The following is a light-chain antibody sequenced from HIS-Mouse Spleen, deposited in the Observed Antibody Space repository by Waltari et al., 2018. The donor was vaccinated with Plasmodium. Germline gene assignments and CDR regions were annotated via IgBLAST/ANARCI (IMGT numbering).Light chain of an antibody. CDR2: DVS. J-gene: IGLJ2*01. CDR3: SSYTSSSTLV. Sequence: QSALTQPASVSGSPGPSITISCTGTSSDVGVYNYVSWYQQHPGKAPKLKIYDVSNRPSGVSNRFSGSKSGNTASLTISGLQAEDEADYYCSSYTSSSTLVFGGGTKLTVL. V-gene: IGLV2-14*03. CDR1: SSDVGVYNY.